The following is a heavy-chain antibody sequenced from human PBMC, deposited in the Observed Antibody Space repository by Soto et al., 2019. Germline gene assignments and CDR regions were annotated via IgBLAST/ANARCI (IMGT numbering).Heavy chain of an antibody. CDR3: ARGVYSSGWYLRPPEAFDI. V-gene: IGHV1-18*01. Sequence: ASVKVSCKASGYTFTSYGISWVRQAPGQGLEWMGWISAYNGNTNYAQKLQGRVTMTTDTSTSTAYMELRSLRSDDTAVYYCARGVYSSGWYLRPPEAFDIWGQGTMVTVS. J-gene: IGHJ3*02. CDR2: ISAYNGNT. D-gene: IGHD6-19*01. CDR1: GYTFTSYG.